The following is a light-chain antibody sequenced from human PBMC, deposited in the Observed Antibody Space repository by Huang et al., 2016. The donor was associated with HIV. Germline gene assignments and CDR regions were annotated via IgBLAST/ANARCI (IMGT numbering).Light chain of an antibody. J-gene: IGKJ4*01. CDR1: QSILYNSNNKNY. V-gene: IGKV4-1*01. Sequence: IVMTQSLDSLAVSLGERATINCTSSQSILYNSNNKNYLAWYQQKAGQPPKLLIYWASTRESGVPDRFSGSGSGTDFTLTISILQAEDVAVYYCQQYYSSPLTFGGGTKVEI. CDR2: WAS. CDR3: QQYYSSPLT.